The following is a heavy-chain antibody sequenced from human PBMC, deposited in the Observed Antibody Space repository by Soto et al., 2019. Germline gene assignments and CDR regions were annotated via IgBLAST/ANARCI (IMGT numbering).Heavy chain of an antibody. CDR1: GFTFSSYA. CDR2: ISYDGSNK. Sequence: PGGSLRLSCAASGFTFSSYAMHWVRQAPGKGLEWVAVISYDGSNKYYADSVKGRFTISRDNSKNTLYPQMNSLRAEDTAVYYCARAEQWLVLTYYYGMDVWGQGTTVTVSS. J-gene: IGHJ6*02. V-gene: IGHV3-30-3*01. D-gene: IGHD6-19*01. CDR3: ARAEQWLVLTYYYGMDV.